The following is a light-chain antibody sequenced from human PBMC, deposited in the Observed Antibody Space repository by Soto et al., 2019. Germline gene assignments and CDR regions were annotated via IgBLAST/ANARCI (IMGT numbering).Light chain of an antibody. J-gene: IGKJ1*01. CDR1: QGISSY. Sequence: IQMTQSPSTLSASTGDRVTITCRASQGISSYLAWYQQKPGKAPKLLIYAASTLQSGVPSRFSGSGSGTEFTLTINSLQPDDFATYYCQQYHIYSGTFGQGTKVDIK. CDR2: AAS. V-gene: IGKV1-8*01. CDR3: QQYHIYSGT.